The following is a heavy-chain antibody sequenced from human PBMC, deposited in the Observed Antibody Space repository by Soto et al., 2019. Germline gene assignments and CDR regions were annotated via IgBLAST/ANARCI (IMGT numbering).Heavy chain of an antibody. CDR3: ARDPTVVNFVVVPAAMAWFDP. Sequence: EVQLVESGGGLVQPGGSLRLSCAASGFTFSIYWMHWVRHAPGKGLVWVSRINSDGSSTSYADSVKGRFTISRDNAKNTLYLQMNSQRAEDTAVYYCARDPTVVNFVVVPAAMAWFDPWGQGTLVTVSS. V-gene: IGHV3-74*01. CDR1: GFTFSIYW. D-gene: IGHD2-2*01. CDR2: INSDGSST. J-gene: IGHJ5*02.